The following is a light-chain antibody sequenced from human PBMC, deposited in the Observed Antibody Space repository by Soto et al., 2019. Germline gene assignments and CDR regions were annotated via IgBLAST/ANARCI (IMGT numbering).Light chain of an antibody. CDR2: GAS. Sequence: EIVLTQSPGTLSLSPGERATPSCRASQSVSSSYLAWYQQKPGQAPRLLIYGASSRATGIPDRFSGSGSGTDFTLTISRLEPEDFAVYYCQQYGNFGPGTKVDIK. CDR3: QQYGN. CDR1: QSVSSSY. J-gene: IGKJ3*01. V-gene: IGKV3-20*01.